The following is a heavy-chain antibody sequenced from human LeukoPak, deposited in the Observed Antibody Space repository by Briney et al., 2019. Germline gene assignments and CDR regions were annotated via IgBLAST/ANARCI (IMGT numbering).Heavy chain of an antibody. J-gene: IGHJ3*02. V-gene: IGHV5-51*01. CDR2: IYPGDSDT. CDR3: ARRPKDPAGAFDM. CDR1: GFSFTNYW. Sequence: GESLKISCKGSGFSFTNYWIGWVRQMPGKGLGWMGIIYPGDSDTIYGPSFQGQVTISADRSISTAYLQWSTLEASDTAIYYCARRPKDPAGAFDMWGQGTLVTVSS.